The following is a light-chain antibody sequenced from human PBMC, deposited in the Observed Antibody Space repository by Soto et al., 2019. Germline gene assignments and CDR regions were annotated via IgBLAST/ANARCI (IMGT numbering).Light chain of an antibody. CDR3: QQSYSTPLP. CDR1: QSISSY. V-gene: IGKV1-39*01. J-gene: IGKJ5*01. Sequence: DIQMTQSPSSLSASAGDRVTITCRASQSISSYLNWYQQKPGKAPKLLIYAASSLQSGVPSRFSGSGSGTDFTLTISSLQPEDFATYYCQQSYSTPLPFGQGTRLEI. CDR2: AAS.